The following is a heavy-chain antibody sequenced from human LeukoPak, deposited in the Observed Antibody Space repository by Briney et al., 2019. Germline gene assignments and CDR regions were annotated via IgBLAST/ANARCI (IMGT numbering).Heavy chain of an antibody. CDR2: IYWNDDK. V-gene: IGHV2-5*01. CDR3: AHSRRAGTPFDY. D-gene: IGHD1-1*01. Sequence: ESGPTLVNPTQTLTLTCTFSGFSLSTIGVGVGWTRQPPGKALEWLALIYWNDDKRYSPSLKSRLTITKDTSKNQVVLTMTNMDPVDTATYYCAHSRRAGTPFDYWGQGTLVTVSS. CDR1: GFSLSTIGVG. J-gene: IGHJ4*02.